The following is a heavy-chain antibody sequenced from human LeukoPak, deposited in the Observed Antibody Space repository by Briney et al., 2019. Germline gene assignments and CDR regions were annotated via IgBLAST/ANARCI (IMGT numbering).Heavy chain of an antibody. V-gene: IGHV4-39*07. CDR3: ARETSQKGAHYMDV. J-gene: IGHJ6*03. Sequence: PSETLSLTCTVSSGSISSSSYYWGWIRQPPGKGLEWIGSIYNSGDTYHNPSLKSRVTISLDTSKNQFSLKLSSVTAADTAVYYCARETSQKGAHYMDVWGKGTTITISS. CDR2: IYNSGDT. D-gene: IGHD3-16*01. CDR1: SGSISSSSYY.